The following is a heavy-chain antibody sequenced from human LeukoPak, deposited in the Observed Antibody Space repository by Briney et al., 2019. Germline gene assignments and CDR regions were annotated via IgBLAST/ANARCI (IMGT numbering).Heavy chain of an antibody. D-gene: IGHD2-2*01. Sequence: PGGSLRLSCAASGFTFSTHWMSWVRQAPGKGLEWVANIKPDGSEKYYVDSVKGRFTISRDNAKNSLYLQINSLRAEDTAVYYCARIPAVIDYFDYWGRGALVTVS. CDR3: ARIPAVIDYFDY. J-gene: IGHJ4*02. CDR1: GFTFSTHW. V-gene: IGHV3-7*03. CDR2: IKPDGSEK.